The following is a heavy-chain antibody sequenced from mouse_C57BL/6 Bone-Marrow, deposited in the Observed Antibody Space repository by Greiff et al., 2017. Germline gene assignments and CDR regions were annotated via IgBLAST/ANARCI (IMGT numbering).Heavy chain of an antibody. CDR1: GFSLPSYG. CDR2: LWSDGST. J-gene: IGHJ3*01. CDR3: ASLLRGFAY. D-gene: IGHD1-1*01. Sequence: VKLMESGPGLVAPSQSLSITCTVSGFSLPSYGVHWVRQPPGKGLEWLVVLWSDGSTTYNSAIKSRLSISKYNSKSHVFLKMNMLQTDDTAMYYCASLLRGFAYWGKGTLVTVSA. V-gene: IGHV2-6*03.